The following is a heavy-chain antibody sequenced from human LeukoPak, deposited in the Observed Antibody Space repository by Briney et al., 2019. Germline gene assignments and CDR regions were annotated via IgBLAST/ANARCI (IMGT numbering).Heavy chain of an antibody. D-gene: IGHD2-2*01. V-gene: IGHV3-23*01. CDR2: ISGSGGST. CDR3: AKDLRYCSSTSCYLYYFDY. Sequence: PSETLSLTCAVYGGSFSGYYWSWIRQPPGKGLEWVSAISGSGGSTDYADSVKGRFTISRDNSKNTLYLQMNSLRAEDTAVYYCAKDLRYCSSTSCYLYYFDYWGQGTLVTVSS. J-gene: IGHJ4*02. CDR1: GGSFSGYY.